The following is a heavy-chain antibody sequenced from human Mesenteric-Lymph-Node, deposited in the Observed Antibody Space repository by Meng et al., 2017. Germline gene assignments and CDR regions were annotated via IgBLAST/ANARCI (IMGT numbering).Heavy chain of an antibody. CDR1: GGTFSSYA. D-gene: IGHD6-13*01. CDR2: ISAYNGNT. J-gene: IGHJ5*02. Sequence: ASVNVSCKASGGTFSSYAISWVRQAPGQGLEWMGWISAYNGNTNYAQKLQGRVTMTTDTSTSTAYMELRSLRSDDTAVYYCARDLGYIAAAGNWFDPWGQGTLVTVSS. V-gene: IGHV1-18*01. CDR3: ARDLGYIAAAGNWFDP.